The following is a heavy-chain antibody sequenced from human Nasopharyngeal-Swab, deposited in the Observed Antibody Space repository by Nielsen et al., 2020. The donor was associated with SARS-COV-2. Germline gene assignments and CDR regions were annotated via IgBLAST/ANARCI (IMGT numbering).Heavy chain of an antibody. Sequence: GSLRLSCTVSGGSITNRSYYWAWIRQLPGKGLEYIGNMFYTGTTFYNPSLKSRVTISVDTSKNQFSLSLSSVTAADTGVYYCARMPYCSGGSCYSMSFDFWGQGTLVAVSS. CDR1: GGSITNRSYY. D-gene: IGHD2-15*01. V-gene: IGHV4-39*01. CDR3: ARMPYCSGGSCYSMSFDF. J-gene: IGHJ4*02. CDR2: MFYTGTT.